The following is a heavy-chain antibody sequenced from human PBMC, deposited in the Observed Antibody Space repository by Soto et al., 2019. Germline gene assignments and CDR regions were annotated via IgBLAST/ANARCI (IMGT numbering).Heavy chain of an antibody. CDR2: MNPNSGNT. CDR1: GYTFTNYD. J-gene: IGHJ6*02. Sequence: ASVKVSCKASGYTFTNYDINWVRQATGQGLEWMGWMNPNSGNTGYAQKFQGRVTMTRNTSISTAYMELSSLRSEDTAVYYCARGRYSSSWYYYGMDVWGQGTTVTVSS. V-gene: IGHV1-8*01. CDR3: ARGRYSSSWYYYGMDV. D-gene: IGHD6-13*01.